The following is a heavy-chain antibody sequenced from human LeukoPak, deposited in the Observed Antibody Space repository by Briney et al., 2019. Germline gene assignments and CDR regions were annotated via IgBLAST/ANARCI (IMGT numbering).Heavy chain of an antibody. CDR3: ARDVDADYGGDFDY. V-gene: IGHV1-2*02. J-gene: IGHJ4*02. CDR1: GYTFTGYH. D-gene: IGHD4-23*01. Sequence: GASVKVSCKASGYTFTGYHIHWVRQAPGQGLEWMGRINTNSGGTNYTQTFQGRVTMTRDTSISTAYMELSGLRSADTAVYYCARDVDADYGGDFDYWGQGTLVTVSS. CDR2: INTNSGGT.